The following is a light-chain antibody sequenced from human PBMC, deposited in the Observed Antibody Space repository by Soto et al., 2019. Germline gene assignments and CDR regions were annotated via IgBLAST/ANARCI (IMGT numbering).Light chain of an antibody. CDR3: QQSYSTPRT. CDR1: HSISTY. J-gene: IGKJ5*01. V-gene: IGKV1-39*01. Sequence: PMTLSPSSLSASVGDSGTITCLARHSISTYLYWYQQKPGKAPNLLIYAASTWHSGVPSRFSGSGSGTDFTLTISSLQPEDFATYYCQQSYSTPRTFGQGTRLEIK. CDR2: AAS.